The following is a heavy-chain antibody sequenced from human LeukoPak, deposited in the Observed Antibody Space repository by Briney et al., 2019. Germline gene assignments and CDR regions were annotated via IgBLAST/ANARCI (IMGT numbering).Heavy chain of an antibody. Sequence: PGGPLRLSCAASGFTFSSYGMHWVRQAPGKGLEWVAVISYDGSNKYYADSVKGRFTISRDNSKNTLYLQMNSLRAEDTAVYYCARDIAAASSALDFDIWGQGTMVTVSS. CDR1: GFTFSSYG. D-gene: IGHD6-13*01. J-gene: IGHJ3*02. CDR2: ISYDGSNK. V-gene: IGHV3-30*03. CDR3: ARDIAAASSALDFDI.